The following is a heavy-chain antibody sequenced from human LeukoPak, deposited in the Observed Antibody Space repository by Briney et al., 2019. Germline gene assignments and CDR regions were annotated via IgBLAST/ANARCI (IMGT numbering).Heavy chain of an antibody. CDR2: INHSGST. CDR3: ATLPFWSGYCYYGMDV. J-gene: IGHJ6*02. D-gene: IGHD3-3*01. Sequence: SETLSLTCAVYGGSFSGYYWSWIRQPPGKGLEWIGEINHSGSTNYNPSLKSRVTISVDTSKNQFSLKLSSVTAADTAVYYCATLPFWSGYCYYGMDVWGQGTTVTVSS. CDR1: GGSFSGYY. V-gene: IGHV4-34*01.